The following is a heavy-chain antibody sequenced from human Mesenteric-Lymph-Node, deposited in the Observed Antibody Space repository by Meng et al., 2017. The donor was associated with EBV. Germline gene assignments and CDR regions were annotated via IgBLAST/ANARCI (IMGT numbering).Heavy chain of an antibody. CDR3: ARYDSPGSFDP. CDR2: ITAYNGDT. D-gene: IGHD1-1*01. Sequence: QVQLGQWGEEVRQPGASVKVSCKASGYTFSRYGISWVRQAPGQGLEWMGWITAYNGDTNYPQKFQDRVIMTIDTSTRTAYMELRSLRSDDTAIYYCARYDSPGSFDPWGQGTLVTVSS. J-gene: IGHJ5*02. CDR1: GYTFSRYG. V-gene: IGHV1-18*01.